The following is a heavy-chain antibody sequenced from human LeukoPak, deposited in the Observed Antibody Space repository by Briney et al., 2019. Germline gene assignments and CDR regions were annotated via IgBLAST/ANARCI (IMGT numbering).Heavy chain of an antibody. Sequence: KPGGSLRLSCAASGFTFSNAWMSWVRQAPGKGLEWVGRIKSKTDGGTTDYAAPVKGRFTISRDDSKNTLYLQMNSLKTEDTAVYYCSRDNYYDRSAHSKYYFDYWGQGTLVTVSS. CDR2: IKSKTDGGTT. D-gene: IGHD3-22*01. J-gene: IGHJ4*02. V-gene: IGHV3-15*01. CDR1: GFTFSNAW. CDR3: SRDNYYDRSAHSKYYFDY.